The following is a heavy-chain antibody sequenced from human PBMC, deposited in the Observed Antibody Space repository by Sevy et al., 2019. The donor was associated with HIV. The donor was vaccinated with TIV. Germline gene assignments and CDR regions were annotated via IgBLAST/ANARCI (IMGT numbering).Heavy chain of an antibody. CDR3: ARFLKGDYTTDFDY. J-gene: IGHJ4*02. Sequence: SGPTLVKPAKTLTLTCSFSGFSLSTSGMSVGWIRLPPGKALEWLTLIFWDDDKRYSPPLKSRLTITNETSKNHAIHKMTNMDTEDTATYFCARFLKGDYTTDFDYWGQGILVTVSS. V-gene: IGHV2-5*02. D-gene: IGHD1-1*01. CDR2: IFWDDDK. CDR1: GFSLSTSGMS.